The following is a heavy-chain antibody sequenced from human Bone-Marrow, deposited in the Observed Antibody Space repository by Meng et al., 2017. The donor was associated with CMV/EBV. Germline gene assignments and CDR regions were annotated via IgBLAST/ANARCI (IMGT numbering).Heavy chain of an antibody. CDR3: ARGIDDYDGRGYFDY. J-gene: IGHJ4*02. V-gene: IGHV3-30*04. CDR2: TSYDGNNK. CDR1: GFTFSTYA. Sequence: GESLKISCAASGFTFSTYAMHWVRQAPGKGLEWVAVTSYDGNNKYYADSVQGRFTISRDNSKNKVYLQMNSLRAEDTAVYYCARGIDDYDGRGYFDYWGQGTLVTVSS. D-gene: IGHD3-22*01.